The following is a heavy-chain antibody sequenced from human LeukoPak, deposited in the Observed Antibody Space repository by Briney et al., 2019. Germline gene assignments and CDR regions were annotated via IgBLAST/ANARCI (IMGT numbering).Heavy chain of an antibody. CDR1: GYTFTSYD. V-gene: IGHV1-8*01. CDR3: ARDRVVVAAFFDY. D-gene: IGHD2-15*01. Sequence: ASVKVSCKASGYTFTSYDINWVRQATGQGLEWMGWMNPNSGNTGYAQKFQGRVTMTRNTSISTAYMELSSLRSEDTAVYYCARDRVVVAAFFDYWGQGTLVTVSS. CDR2: MNPNSGNT. J-gene: IGHJ4*02.